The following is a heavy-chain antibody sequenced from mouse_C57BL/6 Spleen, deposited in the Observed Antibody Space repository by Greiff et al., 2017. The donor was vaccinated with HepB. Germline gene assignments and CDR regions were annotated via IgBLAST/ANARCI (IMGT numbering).Heavy chain of an antibody. CDR3: ARPYDYYGSSYPYFDY. Sequence: QLGESGGGLVKGGASGKLSCKASGYTFRSYDINWVKLMSGQGLEWIGWIYPRDGSTKYNEKFKGKATLTVDTSSSTAYMELHSLTSEDSAVYFCARPYDYYGSSYPYFDYWGQGTTLTVSS. J-gene: IGHJ2*01. CDR1: GYTFRSYD. V-gene: IGHV1-85*01. CDR2: IYPRDGST. D-gene: IGHD1-1*01.